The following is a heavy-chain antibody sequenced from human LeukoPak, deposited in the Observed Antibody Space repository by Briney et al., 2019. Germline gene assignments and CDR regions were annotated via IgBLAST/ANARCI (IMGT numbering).Heavy chain of an antibody. V-gene: IGHV3-48*02. D-gene: IGHD2-15*01. CDR2: ISSSSSTL. CDR3: ARDVSGGSCYLGCWFDP. CDR1: GFTFSRYS. J-gene: IGHJ5*02. Sequence: GGSLRLSCAASGFTFSRYSMNWVRQAPGKGLEWVSYISSSSSTLSYADSVKGRFTISRDNAKNSLYLQMNSLRDEDTAVYYCARDVSGGSCYLGCWFDPWGQGTLVTVSS.